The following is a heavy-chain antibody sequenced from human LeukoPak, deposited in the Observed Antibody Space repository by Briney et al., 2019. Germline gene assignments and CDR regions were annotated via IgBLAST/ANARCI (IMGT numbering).Heavy chain of an antibody. D-gene: IGHD5-24*01. CDR2: ISNDGMRK. V-gene: IGHV3-30*04. CDR3: ARRRDGYNPELDY. J-gene: IGHJ4*02. CDR1: GXTFSRSA. Sequence: SGGSLRLSCAASGXTFSRSAMHWVRQPPGKGLEWMAVISNDGMRKFHADSVKGRFTISRDNSKNTLYLQMDSLTTEDTALYYCARRRDGYNPELDYWGQGTLVTVSS.